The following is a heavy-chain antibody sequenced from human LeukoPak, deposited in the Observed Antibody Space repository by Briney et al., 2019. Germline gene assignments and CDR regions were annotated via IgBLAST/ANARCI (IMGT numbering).Heavy chain of an antibody. CDR2: ITSSSS. D-gene: IGHD4-17*01. CDR1: GFTLSTYS. CDR3: ARDPDPHDYGDYEEGFWYYYAMDV. Sequence: PGGSLRLSCAASGFTLSTYSMNWVRQAPGKGLEWVSSITSSSSYYADSVKGRFTISRDNAKNSLFIQMNSLRADDTAVYFCARDPDPHDYGDYEEGFWYYYAMDVWGKGATVTVSS. J-gene: IGHJ6*04. V-gene: IGHV3-21*01.